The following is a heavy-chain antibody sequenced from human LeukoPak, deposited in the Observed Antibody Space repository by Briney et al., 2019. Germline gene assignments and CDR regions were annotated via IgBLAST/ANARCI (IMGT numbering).Heavy chain of an antibody. D-gene: IGHD5-18*01. CDR3: ARSWGYSYGADCGMDV. V-gene: IGHV4-59*01. J-gene: IGHJ6*02. CDR2: IYYSGST. Sequence: SETLSLTCTVSGGSISSYYWSWIRQPPGKGLEWIGYIYYSGSTNYNPSLKSRVTISVDTSKNQFSLKLSSVTAADTAVYYCARSWGYSYGADCGMDVWGQGTTVTVSS. CDR1: GGSISSYY.